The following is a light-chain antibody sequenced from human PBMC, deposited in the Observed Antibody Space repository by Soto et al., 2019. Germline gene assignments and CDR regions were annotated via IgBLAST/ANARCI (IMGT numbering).Light chain of an antibody. CDR1: QGISSY. J-gene: IGKJ5*01. V-gene: IGKV1-8*01. CDR3: QQYNSNSP. Sequence: AIRMTQSPSSLSASTGDRVTITCRASQGISSYLAWYQQKPGKAPKLLIYAASTLQSGVPSRFSGSGSGTEFTLTISSLQPDDFATYYCQQYNSNSPFGQGTRLEIK. CDR2: AAS.